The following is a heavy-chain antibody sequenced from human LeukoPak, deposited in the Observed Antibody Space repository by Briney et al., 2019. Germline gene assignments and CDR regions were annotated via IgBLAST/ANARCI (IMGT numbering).Heavy chain of an antibody. V-gene: IGHV3-21*01. D-gene: IGHD3-10*01. Sequence: GGSLRLSCAASGFTFSSYSMNWVRQAPGKGLEWVSSISSSSSYIYYADSVKGRFTISRDNAKNSLYLQMNILRAEDTAVYYCARDLVRGVNVQWFDAWGQGTLVTVSS. CDR2: ISSSSSYI. CDR1: GFTFSSYS. J-gene: IGHJ5*02. CDR3: ARDLVRGVNVQWFDA.